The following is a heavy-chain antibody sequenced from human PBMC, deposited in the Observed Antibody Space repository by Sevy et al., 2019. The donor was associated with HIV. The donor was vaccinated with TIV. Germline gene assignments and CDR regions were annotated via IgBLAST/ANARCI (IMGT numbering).Heavy chain of an antibody. CDR3: ARADYGSGSYYYYYGMDV. CDR1: GGSISSYY. D-gene: IGHD3-10*01. V-gene: IGHV4-59*01. J-gene: IGHJ6*02. CDR2: IYYSGST. Sequence: SETLSLTCTVSGGSISSYYWSWIRQPPGKGLEWIGYIYYSGSTNYNPSLKSRVTMSVDTSKNQFSLKLSSVTAADTAVYYCARADYGSGSYYYYYGMDVWGQGTTVTVSS.